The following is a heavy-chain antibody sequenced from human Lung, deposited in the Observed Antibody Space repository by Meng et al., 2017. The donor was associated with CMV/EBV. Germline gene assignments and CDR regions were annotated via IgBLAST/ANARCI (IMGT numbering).Heavy chain of an antibody. V-gene: IGHV2-5*01. J-gene: IGHJ4*02. Sequence: GPXXVKPTQTLTLTCTVSGFSLSTSGVGVGWIRQPPGKAPEWLALIYWNDNKSYTSSLVSRLTVTKDTSKNQVVLTMTNMDPMERATYFCTHRQGTGQRFAYWXQGTLVTVSS. D-gene: IGHD2-8*02. CDR1: GFSLSTSGVG. CDR2: IYWNDNK. CDR3: THRQGTGQRFAY.